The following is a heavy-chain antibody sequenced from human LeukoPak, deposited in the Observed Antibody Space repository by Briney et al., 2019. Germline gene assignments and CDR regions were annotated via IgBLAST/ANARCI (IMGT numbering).Heavy chain of an antibody. D-gene: IGHD2/OR15-2a*01. V-gene: IGHV3-7*05. CDR3: ARGGGRHVEY. Sequence: PGGPLKLSCAASGFTFSSYWMSWVRQAPGKGLEWVANIKEDGSEKNYVDSVKGRFTISRDNAKNSLYLQMSSLRAEDTAVYYCARGGGRHVEYWGQGNLVTVSS. CDR1: GFTFSSYW. J-gene: IGHJ4*02. CDR2: IKEDGSEK.